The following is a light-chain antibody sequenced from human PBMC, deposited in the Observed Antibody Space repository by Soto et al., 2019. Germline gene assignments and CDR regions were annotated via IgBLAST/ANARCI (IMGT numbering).Light chain of an antibody. Sequence: QSALTQPASVSGSPGQSITISCTRASSDVGSYNLVSWYQHRPDKAPKLMIYEGTKRPSGVSDRFSGSKSGNTASLTISGLQAEDEADYYCCSYADSNTWVFGGGTKLTVL. CDR2: EGT. J-gene: IGLJ3*02. CDR3: CSYADSNTWV. CDR1: SSDVGSYNL. V-gene: IGLV2-23*01.